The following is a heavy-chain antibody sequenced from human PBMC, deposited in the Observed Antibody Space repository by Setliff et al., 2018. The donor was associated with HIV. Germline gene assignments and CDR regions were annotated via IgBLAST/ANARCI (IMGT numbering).Heavy chain of an antibody. CDR3: MYGGRTATTH. J-gene: IGHJ4*02. CDR1: GFSFTFYA. D-gene: IGHD4-17*01. CDR2: ISGSGGVT. Sequence: GGSLRLSCAASGFSFTFYALSWVRQTPGKGLEWISGISGSGGVTNYADSVKGRFTISRDNAKYSLYLQMNTLRVEDTAVYYCMYGGRTATTHWGQGTLVTVSS. V-gene: IGHV3-23*01.